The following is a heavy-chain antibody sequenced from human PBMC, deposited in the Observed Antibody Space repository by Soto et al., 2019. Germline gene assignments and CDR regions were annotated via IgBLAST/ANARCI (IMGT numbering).Heavy chain of an antibody. CDR2: IYYSGST. Sequence: PSETLSLTCTVSGGSISSYYWSWIRQPPGKGLEWIGYIYYSGSTNYNPSLKSRVTISVDTSKNQFSLKLSSVTAADTAVYYCARCGITMVRGVYYYYYMDVWGKGITVTVSS. J-gene: IGHJ6*03. V-gene: IGHV4-59*01. D-gene: IGHD3-10*01. CDR1: GGSISSYY. CDR3: ARCGITMVRGVYYYYYMDV.